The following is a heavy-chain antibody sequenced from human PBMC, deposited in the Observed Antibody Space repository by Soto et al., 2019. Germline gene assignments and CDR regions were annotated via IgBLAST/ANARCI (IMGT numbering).Heavy chain of an antibody. V-gene: IGHV3-21*01. D-gene: IGHD3-22*01. Sequence: PGGSLRLSCAASGFTFSSYSMNWVRQAPGKGLEWVSSISSSSSYIYYADSVKGRFTISRDNAKNSLYLQMHSLRAEDTAVYYCARDTPIVVPPVRMDVWGQGTTVTVSS. CDR1: GFTFSSYS. J-gene: IGHJ6*02. CDR2: ISSSSSYI. CDR3: ARDTPIVVPPVRMDV.